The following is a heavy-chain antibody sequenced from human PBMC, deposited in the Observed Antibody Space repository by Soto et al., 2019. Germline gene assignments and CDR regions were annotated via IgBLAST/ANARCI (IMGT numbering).Heavy chain of an antibody. D-gene: IGHD6-19*01. J-gene: IGHJ4*02. Sequence: QVQLVESGGGMVQPGRSLRLSCAASGFTFSSYGMHWVRQAPGKGLEWVAVISYDGSNKYYADSVKGRFTISRDNSKNTLYLQMNSLRAEDTAVYYCAKGGGGWSDLDYWGQGTLVTVSS. CDR1: GFTFSSYG. V-gene: IGHV3-30*18. CDR3: AKGGGGWSDLDY. CDR2: ISYDGSNK.